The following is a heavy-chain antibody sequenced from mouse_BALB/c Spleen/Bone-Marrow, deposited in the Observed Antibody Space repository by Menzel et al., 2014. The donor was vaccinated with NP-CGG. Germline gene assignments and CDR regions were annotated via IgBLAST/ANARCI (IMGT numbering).Heavy chain of an antibody. CDR3: TRKGALITHYYAMDY. Sequence: EVKVVESGGGLVQPGGSRKLSCAASGFTFSSFGMHWVRQAPEKRLEWVAYISSGSSTIYYADTVKGRFTISRDNPKNTLFLQMTSLRSEDTAMYYCTRKGALITHYYAMDYWGQGTSVTVSS. D-gene: IGHD2-4*01. J-gene: IGHJ4*01. V-gene: IGHV5-17*02. CDR1: GFTFSSFG. CDR2: ISSGSSTI.